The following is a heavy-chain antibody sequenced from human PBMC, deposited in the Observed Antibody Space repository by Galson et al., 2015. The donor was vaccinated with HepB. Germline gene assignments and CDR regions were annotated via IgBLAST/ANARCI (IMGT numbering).Heavy chain of an antibody. V-gene: IGHV1-58*02. J-gene: IGHJ3*01. Sequence: SVKVSCKASGFDFSSSVMQWVRQARGQSLEWIGWIVVGSGVTNYAQKFQERVTMTEDTSTDTAYMELSSLTSDDTAVYYCATTLGWKASNLWGQGTVVTVSS. CDR2: IVVGSGVT. D-gene: IGHD1/OR15-1a*01. CDR1: GFDFSSSV. CDR3: ATTLGWKASNL.